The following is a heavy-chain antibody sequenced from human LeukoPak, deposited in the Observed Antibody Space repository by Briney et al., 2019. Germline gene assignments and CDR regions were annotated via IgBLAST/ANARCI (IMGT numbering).Heavy chain of an antibody. CDR3: AKAGHCSSTSCYPYYYYGMDV. CDR2: FSGSGGST. CDR1: GFTFSSYA. V-gene: IGHV3-23*01. Sequence: GGSLRLSCAASGFTFSSYAMSCVRQAPGKGLEWVSAFSGSGGSTYYAGSVKGRFTISRDNSKNTLYLQMNSLRAEDTAVYYCAKAGHCSSTSCYPYYYYGMDVWGQGTTVTVSS. D-gene: IGHD2-2*01. J-gene: IGHJ6*02.